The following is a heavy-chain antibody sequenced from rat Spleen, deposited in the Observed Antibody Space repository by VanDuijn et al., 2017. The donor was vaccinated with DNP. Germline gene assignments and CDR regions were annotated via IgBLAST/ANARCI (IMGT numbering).Heavy chain of an antibody. CDR1: GLSLTSNS. CDR2: MWSNGGT. D-gene: IGHD1-1*01. Sequence: QVQLKESGPGLVQPSQTLSLTCTVSGLSLTSNSVSWIRQPPGKGLEWMGVMWSNGGTDYNSAIRSRLSISRDTSKSQVFLKMNSLQTEDTAMYFWARFSYSLPYWYFDFWGPGTMVTVSS. J-gene: IGHJ1*01. V-gene: IGHV2-47*01. CDR3: ARFSYSLPYWYFDF.